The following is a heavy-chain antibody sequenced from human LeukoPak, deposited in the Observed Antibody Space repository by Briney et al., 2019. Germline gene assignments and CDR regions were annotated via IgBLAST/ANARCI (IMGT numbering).Heavy chain of an antibody. Sequence: SETLSLTCAVSGYSISSAYSWGWIRQPPGKGLEWIGSMYHSGTTYYNPSLKSRLTISVDTSKNQFSLKLSSVTAADTAVYYCAGGGQWLAFDYWGQGTLVTVSS. D-gene: IGHD6-19*01. CDR2: MYHSGTT. CDR1: GYSISSAYS. J-gene: IGHJ4*02. CDR3: AGGGQWLAFDY. V-gene: IGHV4-38-2*01.